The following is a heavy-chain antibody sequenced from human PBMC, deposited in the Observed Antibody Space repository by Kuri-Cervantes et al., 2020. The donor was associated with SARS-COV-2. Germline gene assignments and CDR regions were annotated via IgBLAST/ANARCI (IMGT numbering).Heavy chain of an antibody. V-gene: IGHV3-9*01. Sequence: SLKISCAASGFTFDDYAMHWVRQAPGKGLEWVSGISWNSGSIGYADSVKGRFTISRDNSKNTLYLQMNSLRAEDTAVYYCAKDLNYDFWSGYSPLYYYGMDVWGQGTTVTVSS. CDR3: AKDLNYDFWSGYSPLYYYGMDV. CDR2: ISWNSGSI. D-gene: IGHD3-3*01. J-gene: IGHJ6*02. CDR1: GFTFDDYA.